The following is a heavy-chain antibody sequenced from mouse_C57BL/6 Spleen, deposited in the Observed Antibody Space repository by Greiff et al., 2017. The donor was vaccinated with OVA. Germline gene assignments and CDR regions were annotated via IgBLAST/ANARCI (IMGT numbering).Heavy chain of an antibody. CDR3: ARNWDYYWYFDV. V-gene: IGHV5-17*01. CDR2: ISSGSSTI. Sequence: EVQVVESGGGLVKPGGSLKLSCAASGFTFSAYGMHWVRQAPEKGLEWVAYISSGSSTIYYADTVKGRFTNARYDAKNTLILQMASLRSEDTARYYCARNWDYYWYFDVWGTGTTVTVSA. CDR1: GFTFSAYG. D-gene: IGHD2-4*01. J-gene: IGHJ1*03.